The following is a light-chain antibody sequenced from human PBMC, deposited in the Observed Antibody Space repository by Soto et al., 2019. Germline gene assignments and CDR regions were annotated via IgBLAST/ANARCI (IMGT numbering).Light chain of an antibody. CDR3: ASYKSSSTGV. Sequence: QSALTQPASVSGSPGQSITISCTGTSSDVGGYNYVSWYQQHPGKAPKLMIYEVTNRPSGVSNRFSGSKSGNTASLTISGLQAEDEAEYYCASYKSSSTGVFGGGTKLTVL. V-gene: IGLV2-14*01. CDR2: EVT. CDR1: SSDVGGYNY. J-gene: IGLJ3*02.